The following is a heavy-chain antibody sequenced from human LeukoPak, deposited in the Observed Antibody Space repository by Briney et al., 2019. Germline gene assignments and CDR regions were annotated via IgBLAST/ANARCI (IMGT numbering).Heavy chain of an antibody. CDR3: VNPGAEVVTY. D-gene: IGHD2-21*01. V-gene: IGHV3-21*01. CDR2: IGSSSTYT. Sequence: PGGSLRLSCAASGFTFSSYAMDWVRQAPGKGLEWVSSIGSSSTYTHYADSVKGRFTIFRDNSKNSLYLQMNNLRAEDTALYYCVNPGAEVVTYWGQGTLVTVSS. J-gene: IGHJ4*02. CDR1: GFTFSSYA.